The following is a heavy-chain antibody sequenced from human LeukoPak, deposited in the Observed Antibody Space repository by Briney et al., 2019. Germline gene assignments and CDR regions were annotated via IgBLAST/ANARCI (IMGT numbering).Heavy chain of an antibody. V-gene: IGHV3-48*03. CDR1: GFTFSSYE. CDR2: ISSSGSTI. D-gene: IGHD5-18*01. Sequence: GGSLRLSCAAFGFTFSSYEMNWVRQAPGKGLEWVSYISSSGSTIYYADSVKGRFTISRDNAKKSLYLQMNSLRAEDTAVYYCARGPDLSYGHRGFDYWGQGTLVTVSS. J-gene: IGHJ4*02. CDR3: ARGPDLSYGHRGFDY.